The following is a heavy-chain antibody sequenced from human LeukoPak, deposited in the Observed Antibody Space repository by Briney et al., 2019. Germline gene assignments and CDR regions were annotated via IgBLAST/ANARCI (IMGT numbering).Heavy chain of an antibody. D-gene: IGHD5-24*01. CDR3: ARDGRDGYNFYFDY. CDR2: INHSGST. J-gene: IGHJ4*02. V-gene: IGHV4-34*01. Sequence: SETLSLSCAVYGGSFSGYYWSWIRQPPGKGLEWIGEINHSGSTNYNPSLKSRVTISVDTSKNQFSLKLSSVTAADTAVYYCARDGRDGYNFYFDYWGQGTLVTVSS. CDR1: GGSFSGYY.